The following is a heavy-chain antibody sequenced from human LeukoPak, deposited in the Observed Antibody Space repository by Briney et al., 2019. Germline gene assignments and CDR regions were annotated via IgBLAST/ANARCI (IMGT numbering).Heavy chain of an antibody. J-gene: IGHJ3*02. CDR3: ARDPNGDYIGAFDM. CDR2: IRGSGGGT. V-gene: IGHV3-23*01. Sequence: PGGSLRLSCAASGFIFSNYALMWLRQSPGKGLEWVSAIRGSGGGTFYADSVKGRFTIPRDNSKNTLYLQMNGLRAEDTAVYYCARDPNGDYIGAFDMWGRGTLVTVSS. CDR1: GFIFSNYA. D-gene: IGHD4-17*01.